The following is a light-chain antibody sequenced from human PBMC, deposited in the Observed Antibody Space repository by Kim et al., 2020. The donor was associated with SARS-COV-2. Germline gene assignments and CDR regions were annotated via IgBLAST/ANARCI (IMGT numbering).Light chain of an antibody. CDR3: NSRGSNDNVL. CDR1: SLRSYY. V-gene: IGLV3-19*01. CDR2: GKN. Sequence: VALGQTDRITCQGHSLRSYYATWYQQKPGQAPIVVIYGKNNRPSGIPDRFSGSSSGDTASLTITGTQAGDEADYYCNSRGSNDNVLFGGGTQLTVL. J-gene: IGLJ2*01.